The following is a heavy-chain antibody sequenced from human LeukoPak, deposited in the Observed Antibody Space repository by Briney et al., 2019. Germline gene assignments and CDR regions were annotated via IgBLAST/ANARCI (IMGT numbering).Heavy chain of an antibody. CDR3: ARDRVAGNYYYYMDV. CDR1: GFTFSSYE. Sequence: PGGSLRLSCAASGFTFSSYEMNWVRQAPGKGLEWVSYISSSGSTIYYADSVKGRFTISRDSAKNSLYLQMNSLRAEDTAVYYCARDRVAGNYYYYMDVWGKGTTVTISS. V-gene: IGHV3-48*03. CDR2: ISSSGSTI. D-gene: IGHD2-15*01. J-gene: IGHJ6*03.